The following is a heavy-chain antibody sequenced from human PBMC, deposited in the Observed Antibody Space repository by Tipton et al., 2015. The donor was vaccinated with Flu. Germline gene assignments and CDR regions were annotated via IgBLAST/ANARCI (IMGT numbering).Heavy chain of an antibody. CDR2: IYYSGTT. V-gene: IGHV4-39*07. CDR1: GGSISSYTYY. D-gene: IGHD3-10*01. J-gene: IGHJ4*02. CDR3: ATYYYGSGTQSAFDY. Sequence: LRLSCTVSGGSISSYTYYWGWFRQSPGTGLEWIGSIYYSGTTYYNPSLKSRVTMSIDTSKNQFSLKVTSVTAADTAVYYCATYYYGSGTQSAFDYWGQGTLVTVSS.